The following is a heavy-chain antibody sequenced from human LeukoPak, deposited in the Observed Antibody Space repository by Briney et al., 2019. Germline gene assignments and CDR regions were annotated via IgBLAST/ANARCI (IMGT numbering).Heavy chain of an antibody. CDR2: MYYSGST. J-gene: IGHJ5*02. V-gene: IGHV4-31*03. CDR3: ARRIAAAGTRWFDP. CDR1: GGSINSGGYY. D-gene: IGHD6-13*01. Sequence: SETLSLTCTVSGGSINSGGYYWSWIRQHPGGGLQWIGYMYYSGSTYYNPSLKSRVTISVDTSKNQFSLKLSSVTAADTAVYYCARRIAAAGTRWFDPWGQGTLVTVSS.